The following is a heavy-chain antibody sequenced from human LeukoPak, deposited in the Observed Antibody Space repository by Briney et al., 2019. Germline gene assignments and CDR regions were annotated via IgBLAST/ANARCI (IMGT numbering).Heavy chain of an antibody. CDR3: ARPLDSSNNYFDY. J-gene: IGHJ4*02. Sequence: PSETLSLTCAVYGGSFSGYYWSWIRQPPGKGLEWVSFISSSSNYMSYADSVKGRFTISRDNAKSSLYLQMNSLRAEDTAVYYCARPLDSSNNYFDYWGQGTLVTVSA. V-gene: IGHV3-11*06. CDR2: ISSSSNYM. D-gene: IGHD6-13*01. CDR1: GGSFSGYY.